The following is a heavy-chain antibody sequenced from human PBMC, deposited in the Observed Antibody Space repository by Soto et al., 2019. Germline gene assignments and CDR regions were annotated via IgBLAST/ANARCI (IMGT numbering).Heavy chain of an antibody. J-gene: IGHJ6*02. CDR1: GFSYNTYA. V-gene: IGHV3-30*04. CDR2: VSSDGNTK. Sequence: QMQLVESGGGVVQPGGSLRLPCAASGFSYNTYAMHWVRQAPGKGLDWVAVVSSDGNTKDYADSVKGRFTISRDNSNNTLYLQMNSLRPEDTAVYYCAKDVRASYYYGMDVWGQGTTVSVSS. CDR3: AKDVRASYYYGMDV.